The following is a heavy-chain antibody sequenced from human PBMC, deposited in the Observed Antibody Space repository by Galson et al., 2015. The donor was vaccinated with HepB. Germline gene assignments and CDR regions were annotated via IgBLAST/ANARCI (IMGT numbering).Heavy chain of an antibody. CDR2: ISYDGSRK. J-gene: IGHJ6*02. Sequence: SLRLSCATSGFTFSNYALHWVRQAPGKGLEWMAVISYDGSRKYYAESVTGRLTISRDNSKRTLYLQMNSLRVEDTAVYYCARSELGVGYMALYHYYYGMDVWGRGTTVTVSS. CDR1: GFTFSNYA. V-gene: IGHV3-30*04. D-gene: IGHD3-16*01. CDR3: ARSELGVGYMALYHYYYGMDV.